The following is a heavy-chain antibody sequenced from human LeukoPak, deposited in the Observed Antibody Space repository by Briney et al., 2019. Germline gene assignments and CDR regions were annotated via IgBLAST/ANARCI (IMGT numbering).Heavy chain of an antibody. D-gene: IGHD3-9*01. J-gene: IGHJ3*02. Sequence: GGSLTLSCAASGFTFSSYGRHWLRQAPGKGLEWVAFIRYDGSNKYYADSVKVRFTISRYNSKNTLYLQMNSLRAADMAVYYWASLSMSVGDWFDAFDIWGQGTMVIVSS. CDR2: IRYDGSNK. V-gene: IGHV3-30*02. CDR1: GFTFSSYG. CDR3: ASLSMSVGDWFDAFDI.